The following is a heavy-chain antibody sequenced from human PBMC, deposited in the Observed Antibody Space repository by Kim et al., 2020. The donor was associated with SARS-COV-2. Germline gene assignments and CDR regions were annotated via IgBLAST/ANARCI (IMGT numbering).Heavy chain of an antibody. Sequence: RGSLRLSCAASGFTFSGSAMSWVRQASGKGLEWVGHIRSKTDSYATAYAASVKGRFTISRDDSKNTAYLQMNSLKTEDTAVYYCRTAVAGTPFDYWGQGTLVTVSS. CDR2: IRSKTDSYAT. CDR1: GFTFSGSA. D-gene: IGHD6-19*01. V-gene: IGHV3-73*01. CDR3: RTAVAGTPFDY. J-gene: IGHJ4*02.